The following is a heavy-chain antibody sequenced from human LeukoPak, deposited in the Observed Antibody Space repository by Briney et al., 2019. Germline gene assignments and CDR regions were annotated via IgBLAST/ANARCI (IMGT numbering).Heavy chain of an antibody. CDR3: ATVIDNSGSLGF. CDR1: GFTFSSYA. J-gene: IGHJ4*02. Sequence: PGRSLRLSCAASGFTFSSYAMHWVRQAPGKGLEWVAVISYDGSNKYYADSVKGRFTISRDSSKHTLYLQMNSLRAEDTAVYYCATVIDNSGSLGFWGQGTLVTVSS. CDR2: ISYDGSNK. D-gene: IGHD3-22*01. V-gene: IGHV3-30*14.